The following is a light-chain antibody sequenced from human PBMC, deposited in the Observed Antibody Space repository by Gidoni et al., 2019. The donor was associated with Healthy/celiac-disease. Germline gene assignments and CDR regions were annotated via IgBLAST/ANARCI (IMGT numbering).Light chain of an antibody. CDR2: EVS. CDR1: SSDVGSYNL. CDR3: CSSAGSSILYV. Sequence: SALSQPAPVSGSPGQSITISCTGTSSDVGSYNLVSWYQQHPGKAPKLMIYEVSKRPSGVSNRFSGSNSGSTASLTITGLQAEDEADYYCCSSAGSSILYVFGTGTTVTVL. V-gene: IGLV2-23*02. J-gene: IGLJ1*01.